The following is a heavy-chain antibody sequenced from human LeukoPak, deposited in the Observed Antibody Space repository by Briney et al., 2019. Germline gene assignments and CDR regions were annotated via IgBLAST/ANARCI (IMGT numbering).Heavy chain of an antibody. CDR3: ARDGDYGFFDY. V-gene: IGHV4-30-4*01. CDR1: GGSISSGDYY. CDR2: IYYSGST. J-gene: IGHJ4*02. Sequence: SQTLSLTCTVSGGSISSGDYYWSWLRQPPGKGLEWIGYIYYSGSTYYNPSLKRRVTISVDTSKNQFSLKLSSVTAADTAVYYCARDGDYGFFDYWGQGTLVTVSS. D-gene: IGHD4-17*01.